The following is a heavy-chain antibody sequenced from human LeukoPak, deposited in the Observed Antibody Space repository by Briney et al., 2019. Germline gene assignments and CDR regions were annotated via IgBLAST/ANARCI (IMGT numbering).Heavy chain of an antibody. CDR3: ARAVVDTAGFDY. CDR2: IIPIFGTA. Sequence: EASVKVSCKASGDTFSSYSISWVRQAPGQGLEWMGGIIPIFGTANYAQKFQGRVTITADKSTSTAYMELSSLRSEDTAVYYCARAVVDTAGFDYWGQGTLVTASS. CDR1: GDTFSSYS. V-gene: IGHV1-69*06. J-gene: IGHJ4*02. D-gene: IGHD5-18*01.